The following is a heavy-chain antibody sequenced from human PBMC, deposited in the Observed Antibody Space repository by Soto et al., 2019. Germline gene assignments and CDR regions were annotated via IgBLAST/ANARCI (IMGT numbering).Heavy chain of an antibody. CDR3: ARGGAMGVDY. CDR2: IYFDGITT. CDR1: GFTFNTHW. Sequence: RRLSCIASGFTFNTHWMHWVRQAPGKGLVWVSRIYFDGITTNYADSVRGRLTVSRDNAKNTVYLHVNTLRDEDTAVYYCARGGAMGVDYWGQGTLVTVSS. V-gene: IGHV3-74*01. J-gene: IGHJ4*02. D-gene: IGHD1-26*01.